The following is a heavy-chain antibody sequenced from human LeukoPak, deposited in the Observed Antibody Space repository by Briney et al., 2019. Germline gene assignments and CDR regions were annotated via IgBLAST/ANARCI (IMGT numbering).Heavy chain of an antibody. CDR1: GFTFSSYA. Sequence: GGSLRLSCAASGFTFSSYAMNWVRQPPGKGLVWVSSISGSGNTCYADSVRGRLTISRDNSKNTLYLQMNSLRVDDTAIYYCAKAGCSGGSCYFDPWGQGTLVTVSS. V-gene: IGHV3-23*01. D-gene: IGHD2-15*01. CDR2: ISGSGNT. J-gene: IGHJ5*02. CDR3: AKAGCSGGSCYFDP.